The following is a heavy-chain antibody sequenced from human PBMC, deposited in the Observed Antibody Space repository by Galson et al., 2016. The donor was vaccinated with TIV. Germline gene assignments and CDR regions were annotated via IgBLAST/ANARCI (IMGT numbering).Heavy chain of an antibody. V-gene: IGHV1-69*02. J-gene: IGHJ4*02. CDR1: GSIFSTYT. D-gene: IGHD6-6*01. Sequence: SVKVSCKASGSIFSTYTIFWVRQAPGQGLEWMGRIIPIIGMTNYAQKFQGRVTITAGTSTNTAYMELGSLRSEDTAIYYCARAGVGAARDGGDYWGQGTLVTFSS. CDR3: ARAGVGAARDGGDY. CDR2: IIPIIGMT.